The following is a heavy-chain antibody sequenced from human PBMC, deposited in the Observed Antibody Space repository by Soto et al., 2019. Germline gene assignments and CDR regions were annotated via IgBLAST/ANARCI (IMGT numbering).Heavy chain of an antibody. CDR3: ARESGENWSYEAY. J-gene: IGHJ4*02. D-gene: IGHD1-7*01. Sequence: SETLSLTCAVSGDSISSYSWNWIRQTAGRGLEWIGRVYPSGHTQYRSSFETRVTVSVDMSTNQFFLELRSVTAADTAVYYCARESGENWSYEAYGGQGTQVTGSA. CDR2: VYPSGHT. CDR1: GDSISSYS. V-gene: IGHV4-4*07.